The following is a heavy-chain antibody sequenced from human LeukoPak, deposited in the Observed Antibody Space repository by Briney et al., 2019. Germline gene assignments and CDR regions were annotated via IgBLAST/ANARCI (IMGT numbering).Heavy chain of an antibody. V-gene: IGHV3-7*01. J-gene: IGHJ3*01. CDR2: TKQDASEK. D-gene: IGHD6-19*01. CDR3: ACSGRGPFDA. CDR1: GFTFSNYA. Sequence: PGGSLRLSCAVSGFTFSNYAMSWVRQAPGKGLEWVATTKQDASEKYYVDSVKGRFTISRDNVKNSLFFQMNSLRAEDTAVYYCACSGRGPFDAWGQGTMVTVSS.